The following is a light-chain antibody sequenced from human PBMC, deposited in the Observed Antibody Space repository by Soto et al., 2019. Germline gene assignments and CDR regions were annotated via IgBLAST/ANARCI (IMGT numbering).Light chain of an antibody. Sequence: QPVLTQSPSASASLGASVKLTCTLSSGYSTYAIAWHQQQSEKGPRFLMKINYDGTHSKGDGFFDRFSGSSSGAERHLTIPGLQSEDEADYYCQSLGTGIQVFGGGTKLTVL. CDR3: QSLGTGIQV. CDR1: SGYSTYA. V-gene: IGLV4-69*01. CDR2: INYDGTH. J-gene: IGLJ3*02.